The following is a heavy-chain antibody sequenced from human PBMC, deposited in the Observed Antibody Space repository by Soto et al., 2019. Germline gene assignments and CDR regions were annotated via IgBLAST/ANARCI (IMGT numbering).Heavy chain of an antibody. J-gene: IGHJ2*01. CDR3: AQTLGLEVSGPGRFDL. Sequence: QVQLVQSGTEVKKPGSSVKVSCKASGGTFSRYAINWVRQAPGQGLEWLGGITPIFGTPNYAQKFQGRVTITADGSTKTADMELRRLRSEDTAVYYCAQTLGLEVSGPGRFDLWGRGTLVTVTS. CDR2: ITPIFGTP. V-gene: IGHV1-69*12. CDR1: GGTFSRYA. D-gene: IGHD5-18*01.